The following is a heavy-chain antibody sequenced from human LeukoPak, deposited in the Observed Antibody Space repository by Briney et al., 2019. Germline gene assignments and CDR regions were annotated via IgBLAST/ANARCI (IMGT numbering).Heavy chain of an antibody. CDR3: AKLGGWLQLRDYYYMDV. V-gene: IGHV3-30*02. CDR2: IRYDGSNK. J-gene: IGHJ6*03. Sequence: PGGSLRLSCAASGFTFSSYGMHWVRQAPGKGLEWVAFIRYDGSNKYYADSVKGRFTISRDNSKNTLYLQMNSLRAEDTAVYYCAKLGGWLQLRDYYYMDVWGKGTTVTVSS. D-gene: IGHD5-24*01. CDR1: GFTFSSYG.